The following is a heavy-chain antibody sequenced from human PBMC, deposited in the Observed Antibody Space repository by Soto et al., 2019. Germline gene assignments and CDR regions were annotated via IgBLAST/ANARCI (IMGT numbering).Heavy chain of an antibody. J-gene: IGHJ6*03. CDR3: ARYSGWFGRNYYYYYMDV. V-gene: IGHV4-59*01. D-gene: IGHD3-10*01. CDR2: IYYSGST. CDR1: GGSISSYY. Sequence: SETLSLTCTVSGGSISSYYWSWIRQPPGKGLEWIGYIYYSGSTNYNPSLKSRVTISVDTSKNQFSLKLSSVTAADTAVYYCARYSGWFGRNYYYYYMDVWGKGTTVTV.